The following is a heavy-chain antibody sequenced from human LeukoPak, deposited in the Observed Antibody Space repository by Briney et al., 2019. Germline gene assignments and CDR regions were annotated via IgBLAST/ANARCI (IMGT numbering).Heavy chain of an antibody. CDR1: GYSFSTYW. CDR2: IYPGDSGT. V-gene: IGHV5-51*01. J-gene: IGHJ5*02. Sequence: GESLKISCKGSGYSFSTYWIGWVRQMPGKGLEWMGIIYPGDSGTRYSPSFQGQVTISADKAISTAYLQWSSLKASDTAVYYCARHPGQAWFDPWGQGTLVTVSS. D-gene: IGHD3-10*01. CDR3: ARHPGQAWFDP.